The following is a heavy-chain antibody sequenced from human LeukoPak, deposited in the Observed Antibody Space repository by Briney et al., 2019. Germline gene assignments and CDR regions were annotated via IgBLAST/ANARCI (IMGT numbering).Heavy chain of an antibody. J-gene: IGHJ5*02. CDR1: GGSFSSYA. Sequence: SVKVSCKASGGSFSSYAISWVRQAPGQGLEWMGGIIPIFGTANYAQKFQGRVTITADESTSTAYMELSSLRSEDTAVYYCARGGIAAMRFNWFDPWGQGTLVTVSS. D-gene: IGHD6-25*01. CDR2: IIPIFGTA. CDR3: ARGGIAAMRFNWFDP. V-gene: IGHV1-69*13.